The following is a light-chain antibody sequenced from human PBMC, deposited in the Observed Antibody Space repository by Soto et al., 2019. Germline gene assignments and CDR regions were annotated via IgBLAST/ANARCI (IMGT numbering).Light chain of an antibody. CDR2: SHN. CDR3: AAWDDSLNGWV. CDR1: SSNTGSNT. V-gene: IGLV1-44*01. Sequence: QSVLTQPPSASGTPGQRITISCSGSSSNTGSNTINWYQQLPGTAPKLLIYSHNQRPSGVPDRFSGSKSGTSASLAISGLQSEDETDYYCAAWDDSLNGWVFGGGTKLTVL. J-gene: IGLJ2*01.